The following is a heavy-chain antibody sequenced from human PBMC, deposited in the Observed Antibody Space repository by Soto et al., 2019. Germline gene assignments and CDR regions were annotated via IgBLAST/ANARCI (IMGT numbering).Heavy chain of an antibody. Sequence: ASVKVSCKASGYTFTGYYIHWVRQAPGQGLEWMGWINPNSGGTNFAQKFQGRVTMTRDSSISTAYMELSRLRSDDTAVYYCAGNYYDSSGYYYVDYWGQGTLVTVSP. CDR2: INPNSGGT. J-gene: IGHJ4*02. CDR3: AGNYYDSSGYYYVDY. CDR1: GYTFTGYY. V-gene: IGHV1-2*02. D-gene: IGHD3-22*01.